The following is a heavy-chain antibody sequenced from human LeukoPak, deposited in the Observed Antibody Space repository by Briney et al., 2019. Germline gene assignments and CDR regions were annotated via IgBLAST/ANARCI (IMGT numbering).Heavy chain of an antibody. CDR2: IDPSDSYT. CDR3: ARGGGYNYGTFDY. V-gene: IGHV5-10-1*01. CDR1: GYSFTSYW. J-gene: IGHJ4*02. Sequence: GESLKISCKGSGYSFTSYWISLVRQMPGKGLEWMGNIDPSDSYTNYGPSFQGHVTISADKSISTAYLQWSSLKASDTAMYYCARGGGYNYGTFDYWGQGTLVTVSS. D-gene: IGHD5-18*01.